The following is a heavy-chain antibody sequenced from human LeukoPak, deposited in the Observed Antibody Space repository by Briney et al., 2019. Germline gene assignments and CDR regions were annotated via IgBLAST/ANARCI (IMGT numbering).Heavy chain of an antibody. CDR3: ATGGYYDSSGYHDAFDI. CDR1: GGSFSGYY. Sequence: SETLSLTCAVYGGSFSGYYWSWIRQPPGKGLEWIGEINHSGSTNYNPSLKSRVTISVDTSKNQFSLKQSSVTAADTAVYYCATGGYYDSSGYHDAFDIWGQGTMVTVSS. V-gene: IGHV4-34*01. D-gene: IGHD3-22*01. J-gene: IGHJ3*02. CDR2: INHSGST.